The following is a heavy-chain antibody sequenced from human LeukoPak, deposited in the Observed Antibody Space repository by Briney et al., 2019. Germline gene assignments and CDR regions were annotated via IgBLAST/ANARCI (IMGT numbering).Heavy chain of an antibody. CDR3: ARLRQAFGAQLVGWFYP. CDR2: SYNSGT. D-gene: IGHD1-26*01. Sequence: SETLSLTCTVSGDSITTYYWTWIWQPPGQGLDWIGYSYNSGTTYNPSLQSRITISADTSKNQFSLKLTSVTAATTAESSCARLRQAFGAQLVGWFYPWGQGILVTVSS. V-gene: IGHV4-59*01. CDR1: GDSITTYY. J-gene: IGHJ5*02.